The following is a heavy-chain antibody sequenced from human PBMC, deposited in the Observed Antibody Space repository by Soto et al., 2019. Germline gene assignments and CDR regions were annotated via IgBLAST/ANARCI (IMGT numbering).Heavy chain of an antibody. CDR3: ARGLDYYYDSSGPPGY. CDR2: MNPNSGNT. J-gene: IGHJ4*02. CDR1: GGTFSSYA. D-gene: IGHD3-22*01. Sequence: ASVKVSCKASGGTFSSYAISWVRQATGRGLEWMGWMNPNSGNTGYAQKFQGRVTMTRNTSISTAYMELSSLRSEDTAVYYCARGLDYYYDSSGPPGYWGQGTLVTVSS. V-gene: IGHV1-8*02.